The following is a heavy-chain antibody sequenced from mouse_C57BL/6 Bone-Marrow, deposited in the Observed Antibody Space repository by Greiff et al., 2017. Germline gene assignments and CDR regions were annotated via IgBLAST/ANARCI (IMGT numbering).Heavy chain of an antibody. D-gene: IGHD4-1*01. V-gene: IGHV5-6*02. J-gene: IGHJ2*01. Sequence: DVMLVESGGDLVKPGGSLKLSCAASGFTFSSYGMSWVRQTPDKRLEWVATISSGGSYTYYPDSVKGRFTISRDNAKNNLYLQMSSLKSEDTAMYYCARHGTGTNFDYWGQGTTLTVSS. CDR3: ARHGTGTNFDY. CDR1: GFTFSSYG. CDR2: ISSGGSYT.